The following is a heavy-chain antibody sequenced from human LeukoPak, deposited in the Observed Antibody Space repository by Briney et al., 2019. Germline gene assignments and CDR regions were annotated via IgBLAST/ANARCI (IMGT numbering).Heavy chain of an antibody. Sequence: SETLSLTCAVYGGSFSGYYWSWIRQPPGKGLEWIGEINHSGSTNYNPSLKSRVTISVDTSKNQFSLKLSSVTAADTAVYYCARSPPGTYYYYYYMDVWGKGTTVTVSS. CDR2: INHSGST. J-gene: IGHJ6*03. V-gene: IGHV4-34*01. CDR1: GGSFSGYY. CDR3: ARSPPGTYYYYYYMDV. D-gene: IGHD1-1*01.